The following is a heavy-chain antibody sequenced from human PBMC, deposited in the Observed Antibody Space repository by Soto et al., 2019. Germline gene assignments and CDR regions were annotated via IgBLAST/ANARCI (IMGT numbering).Heavy chain of an antibody. V-gene: IGHV1-18*01. CDR2: ISAYNGNT. D-gene: IGHD2-2*01. Sequence: ASVKVSCKASGYTFTSYGISWVRQAPGQGLEWMGWISAYNGNTNYAQKLQGRVTMTTDTSTSTAYMELRSLRSDDTAVYYCARVRPHCSSTSCYVDYYYYYTDVWGKGTTATVSS. J-gene: IGHJ6*03. CDR3: ARVRPHCSSTSCYVDYYYYYTDV. CDR1: GYTFTSYG.